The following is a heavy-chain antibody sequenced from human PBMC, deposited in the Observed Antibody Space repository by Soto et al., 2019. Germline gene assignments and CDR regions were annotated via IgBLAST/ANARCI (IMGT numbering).Heavy chain of an antibody. CDR3: AIVLVYYYGSGAPYYYGMDV. D-gene: IGHD3-10*01. Sequence: PGGSLRLSCAASGFTFSDYDMHWVRQATGKGLEWVSGIGSAGDTYYPGSKKGRFTISKENAKNSLYLQMISLSAEVTAVYYCAIVLVYYYGSGAPYYYGMDVWGQGTTVTVSS. V-gene: IGHV3-13*01. J-gene: IGHJ6*02. CDR1: GFTFSDYD. CDR2: IGSAGDT.